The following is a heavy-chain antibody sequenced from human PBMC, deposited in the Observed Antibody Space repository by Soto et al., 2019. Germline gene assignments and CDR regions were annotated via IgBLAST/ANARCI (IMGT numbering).Heavy chain of an antibody. J-gene: IGHJ4*02. D-gene: IGHD6-13*01. Sequence: GGSLRLSCAASGSLFTGYGMHWVRQAPGKGLEWVAVIWFDGSNKYYADSVKGRFTISRDNSKNTLYLQMTSLRAEDTALYYCAKLGSSTWSPHYYFDYWGQGSLVTVSS. CDR3: AKLGSSTWSPHYYFDY. V-gene: IGHV3-33*06. CDR1: GSLFTGYG. CDR2: IWFDGSNK.